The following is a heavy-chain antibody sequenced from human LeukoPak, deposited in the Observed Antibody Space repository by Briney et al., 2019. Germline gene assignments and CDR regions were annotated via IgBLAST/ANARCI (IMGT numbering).Heavy chain of an antibody. J-gene: IGHJ4*02. D-gene: IGHD6-13*01. CDR3: AAAGDY. CDR2: ISSSSSTI. CDR1: GFTFSSYS. Sequence: KPGGSLRLSCAASGFTFSSYSMNWVRQAPGRGLEWVSYISSSSSTIYYADSVKGRFTISRDNAKNSLYLQMNSLRAEDTAVYYCAAAGDYWGQGTLVTVSS. V-gene: IGHV3-48*04.